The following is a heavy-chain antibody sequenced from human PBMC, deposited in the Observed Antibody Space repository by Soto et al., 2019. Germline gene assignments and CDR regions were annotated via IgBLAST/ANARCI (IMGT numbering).Heavy chain of an antibody. Sequence: QLQLQESGSGLVKPSQTLFLTCAVSGGSISSGGYSWSWIRQPPGKGLEWIGYIYHSGSTYYNPSLKSRVTISVDRSKNQFSLKLSSVTAADTAVYYCARGSLGIWRGWFDPWGQGTLVTVSS. CDR1: GGSISSGGYS. D-gene: IGHD7-27*01. V-gene: IGHV4-30-2*01. CDR2: IYHSGST. J-gene: IGHJ5*02. CDR3: ARGSLGIWRGWFDP.